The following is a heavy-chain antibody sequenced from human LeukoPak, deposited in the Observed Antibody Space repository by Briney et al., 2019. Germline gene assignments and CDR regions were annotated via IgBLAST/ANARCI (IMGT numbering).Heavy chain of an antibody. CDR3: ARNRNTAMASPFDY. CDR2: IIPIFGTA. J-gene: IGHJ4*02. V-gene: IGHV1-69*05. CDR1: GGTFSSYA. D-gene: IGHD5-18*01. Sequence: SVKVSCKASGGTFSSYATSWVRQTPGQGLEWMGGIIPIFGTANYAQKFQGRVTITTDESTSTAYMELSSLRSEDTAVYYCARNRNTAMASPFDYWGQGTLVTVSS.